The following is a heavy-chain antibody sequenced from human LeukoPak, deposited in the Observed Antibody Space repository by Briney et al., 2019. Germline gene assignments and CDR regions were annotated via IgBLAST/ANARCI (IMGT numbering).Heavy chain of an antibody. CDR3: SAERITLVRGIIWDDF. V-gene: IGHV3-15*01. CDR1: GFTFSNAW. Sequence: GGSLRLSCAASGFTFSNAWMNWVRQAPGKGLEWVGRIKKTTDGGTTDCAAPVKGRLIISRDDSKNTVYLQMNSLKTEDTAVYYCSAERITLVRGIIWDDFWGQGTLVTVSS. D-gene: IGHD3-10*01. CDR2: IKKTTDGGTT. J-gene: IGHJ4*02.